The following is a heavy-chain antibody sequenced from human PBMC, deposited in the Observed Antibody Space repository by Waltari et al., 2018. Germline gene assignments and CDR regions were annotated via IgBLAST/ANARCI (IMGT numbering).Heavy chain of an antibody. CDR2: IYYSGRT. CDR3: ARGELRGTFDY. CDR1: GGSISSSSYY. V-gene: IGHV4-39*07. D-gene: IGHD1-7*01. Sequence: QLQLQESGPGLVKPSETLSLTCTVSGGSISSSSYYWGWIRQPPGKGLEWIGSIYYSGRTYYNPSLKSRVTISVDTSKNQFSLKLSSVTAADTAVYYCARGELRGTFDYWGQGTLVTVSS. J-gene: IGHJ4*02.